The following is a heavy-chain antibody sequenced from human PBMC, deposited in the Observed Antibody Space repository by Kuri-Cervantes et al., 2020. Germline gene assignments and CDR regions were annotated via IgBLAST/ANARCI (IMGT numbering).Heavy chain of an antibody. CDR2: ISYDGSNK. CDR3: ARNRYYAMDV. J-gene: IGHJ6*02. D-gene: IGHD3-16*02. V-gene: IGHV3-30*03. Sequence: GESLKISCAASGFTFSSYGMHWVRQAPGKGLEWVAVISYDGSNKYYADSVKGRFTISRDNSKNTLYLQMNSLRAEDTAVYYCARNRYYAMDVWGQGTTVTVSS. CDR1: GFTFSSYG.